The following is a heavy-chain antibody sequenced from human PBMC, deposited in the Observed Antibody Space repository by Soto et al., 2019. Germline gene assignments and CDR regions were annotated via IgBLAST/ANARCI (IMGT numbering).Heavy chain of an antibody. D-gene: IGHD4-4*01. Sequence: PGGSLRLSCAASGFTFSDYYMSWIRQAPGKGLEWVSYISSSGSTIYYADSVKGRFTIPRDNAKNSLYLQMNSLRAEDTAVYYCARDPVSASKEYYYYYYMDVWGKGTTVTVSS. CDR3: ARDPVSASKEYYYYYYMDV. CDR2: ISSSGSTI. V-gene: IGHV3-11*01. CDR1: GFTFSDYY. J-gene: IGHJ6*03.